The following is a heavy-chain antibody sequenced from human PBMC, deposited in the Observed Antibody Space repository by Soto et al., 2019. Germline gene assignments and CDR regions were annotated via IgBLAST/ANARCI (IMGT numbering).Heavy chain of an antibody. Sequence: ASVNVSCKASGYTFTSYAMHWVRQAPGQRLEWMGWINAGNGNTKYSQKFQGRVTITRDTSASTAYMELSSLRSEDTAVYYCARGRYYDFWSGPKSRWFDPWGQGTLVTVSS. CDR1: GYTFTSYA. D-gene: IGHD3-3*01. CDR2: INAGNGNT. V-gene: IGHV1-3*01. CDR3: ARGRYYDFWSGPKSRWFDP. J-gene: IGHJ5*02.